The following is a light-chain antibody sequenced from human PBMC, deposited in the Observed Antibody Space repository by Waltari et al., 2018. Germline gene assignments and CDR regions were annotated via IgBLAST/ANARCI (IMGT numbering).Light chain of an antibody. Sequence: SYKLTQPYSVSVSPGQTARITCPGDALTKPYVHLYQQKPGQAPVILISKDSERPSGIPERFSGSSSGAIVTLTITGVQAEDEADYYCQSTDSSGTDVVFGGGTKLNVL. CDR1: ALTKPY. J-gene: IGLJ2*01. CDR3: QSTDSSGTDVV. V-gene: IGLV3-25*03. CDR2: KDS.